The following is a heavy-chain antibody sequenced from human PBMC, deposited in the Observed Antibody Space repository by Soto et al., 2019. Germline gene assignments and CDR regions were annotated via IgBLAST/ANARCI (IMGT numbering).Heavy chain of an antibody. CDR2: VSASGLNT. D-gene: IGHD1-1*01. CDR3: AKDRPRRPSGYFFEY. Sequence: EVQLLESGGTLVQPGGSLTLSCAASGFTFSTYAMAWVRQAPGKGLEWVSGVSASGLNTDYADPVKGRFYISRDNSKNTVSLHMNALRAEDTVLYYCAKDRPRRPSGYFFEYWGQGTPVTVSS. V-gene: IGHV3-23*01. CDR1: GFTFSTYA. J-gene: IGHJ4*02.